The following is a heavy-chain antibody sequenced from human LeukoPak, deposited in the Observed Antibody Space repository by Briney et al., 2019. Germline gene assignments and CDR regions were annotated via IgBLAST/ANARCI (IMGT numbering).Heavy chain of an antibody. J-gene: IGHJ4*02. D-gene: IGHD3-10*01. CDR2: ISGSGGST. CDR1: GFTFSSYA. CDR3: AKDFEGFGELWGTFDY. Sequence: TGGSLRLSCAASGFTFSSYAMSWVRQAPGKGLEWVSAISGSGGSTYYADSVKGRFTISRDNSKNTLYLQMNSLRAQATAVYFCAKDFEGFGELWGTFDYWGQGTLVTVSS. V-gene: IGHV3-23*01.